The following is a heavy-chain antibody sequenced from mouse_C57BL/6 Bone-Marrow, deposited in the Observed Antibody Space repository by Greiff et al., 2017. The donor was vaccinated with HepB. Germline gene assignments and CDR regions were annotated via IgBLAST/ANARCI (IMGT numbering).Heavy chain of an antibody. CDR2: ISSGSSTI. J-gene: IGHJ3*01. D-gene: IGHD1-1*01. CDR1: GFTFSDYG. V-gene: IGHV5-17*01. CDR3: ARSYYGSSYVRFAY. Sequence: EVKLVESGGGLVKPGGSLKLSCAASGFTFSDYGMHWVRQAPEKGLEWVAYISSGSSTIYYADTVKGRFTISRDNAKNTLFLQMTSLRSEDTAMYYCARSYYGSSYVRFAYWGQGTLVTVSA.